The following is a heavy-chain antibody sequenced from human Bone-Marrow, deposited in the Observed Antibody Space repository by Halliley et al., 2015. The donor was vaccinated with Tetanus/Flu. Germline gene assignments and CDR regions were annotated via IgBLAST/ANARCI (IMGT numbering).Heavy chain of an antibody. CDR1: GDSVSSNSAV. Sequence: GLVKPSQTLSLTCAISGDSVSSNSAVWAWIRQSPSRGLEWLGRTYYRSKWYNDYAVSVNSRITINPDTSRNQFSLQLNSVTPEDTAVYYCARIPSSGYVGNYFDYWGQGTLVTVSS. D-gene: IGHD6-19*01. CDR2: TYYRSKWYN. CDR3: ARIPSSGYVGNYFDY. V-gene: IGHV6-1*01. J-gene: IGHJ4*02.